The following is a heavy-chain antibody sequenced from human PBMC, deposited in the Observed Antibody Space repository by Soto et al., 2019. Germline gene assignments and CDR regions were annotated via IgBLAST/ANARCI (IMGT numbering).Heavy chain of an antibody. CDR2: ISSSSSYI. Sequence: GGSLRLSCAASGFTFSSYSMNWVRQAPGKGLEWVSSISSSSSYIYYADSVKGRFTISRDNAKNSLYLQMNSLRAEDTAVYYCARGGLEGITIFGVVIKGWFDPWGQGTLVTVSS. CDR1: GFTFSSYS. D-gene: IGHD3-3*01. V-gene: IGHV3-21*01. J-gene: IGHJ5*02. CDR3: ARGGLEGITIFGVVIKGWFDP.